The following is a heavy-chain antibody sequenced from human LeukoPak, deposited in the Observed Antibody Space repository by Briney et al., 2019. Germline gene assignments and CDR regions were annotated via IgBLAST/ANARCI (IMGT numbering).Heavy chain of an antibody. J-gene: IGHJ4*02. CDR1: GFTFSSYG. CDR2: ISGNGGST. D-gene: IGHD3-22*01. Sequence: GGSLRLSCAASGFTFSSYGMNWVRQAPGKGLEWVSGISGNGGSTYYADSVKGRFTISRDNSKNTLFLQMNSLRAEDTAVYYCASTYYDSRGYYYDWGQGTLVTVSS. CDR3: ASTYYDSRGYYYD. V-gene: IGHV3-23*01.